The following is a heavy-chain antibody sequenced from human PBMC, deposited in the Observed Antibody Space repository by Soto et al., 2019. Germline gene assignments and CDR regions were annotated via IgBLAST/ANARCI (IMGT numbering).Heavy chain of an antibody. V-gene: IGHV3-72*01. CDR3: SRAGILTTPYYFDY. CDR2: IRNKANSYTT. J-gene: IGHJ4*01. CDR1: GFTFSDHY. D-gene: IGHD4-4*01. Sequence: EVQLVESGGGLVQPGRSLRLSCAAFGFTFSDHYMDWVRQAPGKGLEWVGRIRNKANSYTTEYAASVKGRFTISRDDSKYSLFLQMNSLKTEDTAVYYCSRAGILTTPYYFDYWGQGTLVTVSS.